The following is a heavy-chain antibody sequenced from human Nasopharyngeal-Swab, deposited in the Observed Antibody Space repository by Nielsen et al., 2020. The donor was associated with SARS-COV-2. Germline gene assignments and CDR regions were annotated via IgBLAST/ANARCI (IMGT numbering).Heavy chain of an antibody. D-gene: IGHD3-16*02. Sequence: LSLTCAASGFTFSNAWMSWVRQAPEKGLEWVGRIKSKTDGGTTDYAAPVKGRFTISRDDSKNTLCLQMNSLKTEDTAVYYCTTDRFYDYVWGSYRPNDYWGQGTLVTVSS. CDR3: TTDRFYDYVWGSYRPNDY. CDR2: IKSKTDGGTT. V-gene: IGHV3-15*01. J-gene: IGHJ4*02. CDR1: GFTFSNAW.